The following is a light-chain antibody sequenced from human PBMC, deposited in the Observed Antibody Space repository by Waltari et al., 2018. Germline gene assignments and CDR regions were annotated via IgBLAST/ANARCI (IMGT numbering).Light chain of an antibody. Sequence: SYVLTQPPSVSLAPGKTARITCEGDSIGSRSWHWYQQKPGQAPVLVIHYDSDRPSGIPERFSGSNSGNTATLTISRVEVGDEADYHCQVWDSISDQGVFGGGTKLTVL. CDR3: QVWDSISDQGV. V-gene: IGLV3-21*04. J-gene: IGLJ3*02. CDR1: SIGSRS. CDR2: YDS.